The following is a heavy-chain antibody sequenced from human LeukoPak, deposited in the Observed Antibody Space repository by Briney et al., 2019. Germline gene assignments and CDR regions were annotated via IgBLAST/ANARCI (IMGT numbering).Heavy chain of an antibody. V-gene: IGHV4-31*11. CDR1: GGSISSSSYY. CDR3: ARETYYYDSSGYYRGCFFDY. D-gene: IGHD3-22*01. Sequence: ASETLSLTCAVSGGSISSSSYYWSWIRQHPGKGLEWIGYIYYSGSTYYNPSLKSRVTISVDTSKNQFSLKLSSVTAADTAVYYRARETYYYDSSGYYRGCFFDYWGQGTLVTVSS. CDR2: IYYSGST. J-gene: IGHJ4*02.